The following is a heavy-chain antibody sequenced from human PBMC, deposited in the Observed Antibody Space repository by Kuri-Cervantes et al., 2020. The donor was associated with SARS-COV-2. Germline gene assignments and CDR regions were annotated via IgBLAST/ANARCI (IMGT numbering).Heavy chain of an antibody. CDR2: IIPFFATP. CDR1: RDTFTTFG. V-gene: IGHV1-69*13. CDR3: ARESAYYDFWSGYHY. J-gene: IGHJ4*02. Sequence: SVKVSCKASRDTFTTFGFSWVRQAPGQGLEWMGGIIPFFATPSYAQRFEGRVTITADESTSTVYMELSSLRSEDTAVYYCARESAYYDFWSGYHYWGQGTLVTVSS. D-gene: IGHD3-3*01.